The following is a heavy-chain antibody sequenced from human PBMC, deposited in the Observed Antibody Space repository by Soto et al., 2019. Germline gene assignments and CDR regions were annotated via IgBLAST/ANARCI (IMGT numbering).Heavy chain of an antibody. CDR3: AREEGYYYGMDV. Sequence: ASVKVSCKASGYTFTSYDINWVRQATGQGLEWMGWMNPNSGNTGYAQKFQGRVTMTRNTSISTAYMELSSLRSEDTAVYYCAREEGYYYGMDVWGQGTPVTVSS. CDR2: MNPNSGNT. V-gene: IGHV1-8*01. CDR1: GYTFTSYD. J-gene: IGHJ6*02.